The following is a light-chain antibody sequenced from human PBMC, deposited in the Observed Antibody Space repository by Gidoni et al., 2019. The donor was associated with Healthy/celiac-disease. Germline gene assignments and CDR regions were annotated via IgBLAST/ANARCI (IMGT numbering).Light chain of an antibody. Sequence: DIQMTQSPSSLSASVGDRVTITCQASQDISNYLNWYQQKPGKAPKLLIYDASNLETGVPSRCSGSGSGTDFTFTTSSLQPEEIATYYCQQYDNLPPLFTFGPGTKVDIK. CDR3: QQYDNLPPLFT. CDR1: QDISNY. V-gene: IGKV1-33*01. J-gene: IGKJ3*01. CDR2: DAS.